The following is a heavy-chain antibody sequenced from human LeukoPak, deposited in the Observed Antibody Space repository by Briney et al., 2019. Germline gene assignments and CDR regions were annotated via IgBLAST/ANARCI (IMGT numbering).Heavy chain of an antibody. J-gene: IGHJ4*02. Sequence: SETLSLTCTVSGGSVSSGSYYWSWIRQPPGKGLEWIGYIYYSGSTNYNPSLKSRVTISVDTSKNQFSLKLSSVTAADTAVYYCARHESIVMVVATRGFDYWGQGALVTVSS. CDR1: GGSVSSGSYY. D-gene: IGHD2-15*01. V-gene: IGHV4-61*01. CDR2: IYYSGST. CDR3: ARHESIVMVVATRGFDY.